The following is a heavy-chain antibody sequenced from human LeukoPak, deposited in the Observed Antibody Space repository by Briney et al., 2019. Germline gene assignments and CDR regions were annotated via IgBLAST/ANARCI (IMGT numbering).Heavy chain of an antibody. Sequence: ASVKVSCKASGGTFSSYAISWVRQAPGQGLEWMGGIIPIFGTANYAQKFQGRVTITTDESTSTAYMELSSLRSEDTAVYYCARDETPYCSSTSCYTLYTHSYYYYYMDVWGKGTTVTVSS. CDR3: ARDETPYCSSTSCYTLYTHSYYYYYMDV. V-gene: IGHV1-69*05. CDR1: GGTFSSYA. D-gene: IGHD2-2*02. CDR2: IIPIFGTA. J-gene: IGHJ6*03.